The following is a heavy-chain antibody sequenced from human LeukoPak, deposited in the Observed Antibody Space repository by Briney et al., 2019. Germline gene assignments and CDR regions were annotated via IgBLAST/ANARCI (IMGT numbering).Heavy chain of an antibody. Sequence: SETLSLTCTVSGGSISSYYWSWIRQRPGKGLEWIGNIYSSGSTNYSPSLKSRVIISVDTSKSQFSLKLSSVTAADTAMYYCARHGANGHSYGAYLDYWGQGTLVTVSS. CDR3: ARHGANGHSYGAYLDY. D-gene: IGHD5-18*01. V-gene: IGHV4-59*08. CDR2: IYSSGST. CDR1: GGSISSYY. J-gene: IGHJ4*02.